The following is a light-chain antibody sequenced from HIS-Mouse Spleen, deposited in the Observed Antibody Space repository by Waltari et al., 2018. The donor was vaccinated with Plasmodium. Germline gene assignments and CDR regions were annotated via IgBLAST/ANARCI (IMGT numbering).Light chain of an antibody. J-gene: IGLJ2*01. V-gene: IGLV2-14*03. CDR3: SSYTSSSTLV. Sequence: QSALTQPASVSGSPGQSITISCTGTSSYVGGSNHVSWYQQQQGKAPKLMIYDVRNRPSGVSNRFSGSKSGNTASLTISGLQAEDEADYYCSSYTSSSTLVFGGGTKLTVL. CDR1: SSYVGGSNH. CDR2: DVR.